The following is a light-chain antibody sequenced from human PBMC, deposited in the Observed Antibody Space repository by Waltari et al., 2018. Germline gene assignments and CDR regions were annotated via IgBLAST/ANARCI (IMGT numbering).Light chain of an antibody. CDR3: LQDYNYPLT. CDR2: AAS. CDR1: QGIRND. J-gene: IGKJ4*01. Sequence: ALQMTQSPSSLSASVGDRVIITCRASQGIRNDLGWYQQKPGKAPKLLIYAASSLQSGVPSRFSGSGSGTDFTLTISSLQPEDFATYYCLQDYNYPLTFGGGTKVEI. V-gene: IGKV1-6*01.